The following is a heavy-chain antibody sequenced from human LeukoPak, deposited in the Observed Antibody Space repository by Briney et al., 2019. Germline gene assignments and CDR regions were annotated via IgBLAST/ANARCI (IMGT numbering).Heavy chain of an antibody. CDR2: IIPVLALA. D-gene: IGHD2-2*01. CDR3: ARDQSSSSYEYYYGLDV. V-gene: IGHV1-69*04. CDR1: GGTFTTYS. Sequence: SVKVSCKASGGTFTTYSITWVRQAPGQGLEWMGRIIPVLALANYAQNFQGRVTITADKFTNTAYMELSSLRSEDTAVYYCARDQSSSSYEYYYGLDVWGQGTTVTVSS. J-gene: IGHJ6*02.